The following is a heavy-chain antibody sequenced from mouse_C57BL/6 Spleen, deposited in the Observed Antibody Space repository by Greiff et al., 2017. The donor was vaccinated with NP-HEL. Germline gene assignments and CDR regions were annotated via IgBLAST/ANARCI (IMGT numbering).Heavy chain of an antibody. CDR2: INPGSGGT. Sequence: VQLQQSGAELVRPGTSVKVSCKASGYAFTNYLIEWVKQRPGQGLEWIGVINPGSGGTNYNEKFKGKATLTADKSSSTAYMQLSSLTSEDSAVYFWARGEIYYGYDGYAMDYWGQGTSVTVAS. CDR1: GYAFTNYL. CDR3: ARGEIYYGYDGYAMDY. J-gene: IGHJ4*01. V-gene: IGHV1-54*01. D-gene: IGHD2-2*01.